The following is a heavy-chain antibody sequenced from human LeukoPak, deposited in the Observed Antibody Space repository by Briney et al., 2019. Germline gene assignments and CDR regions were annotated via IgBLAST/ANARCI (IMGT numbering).Heavy chain of an antibody. CDR1: GGSFSGYY. Sequence: SETLSLTCAVYGGSFSGYYWGWIRQPPGKGLEWIGSIYYSGSAYYNPSLKSRVTISVDTSKNQFSLKLSSVTAADTAVYYCARHEDSGYYAAEGDYWGQGTLVTVSS. CDR3: ARHEDSGYYAAEGDY. V-gene: IGHV4-39*01. CDR2: IYYSGSA. J-gene: IGHJ4*02. D-gene: IGHD3-22*01.